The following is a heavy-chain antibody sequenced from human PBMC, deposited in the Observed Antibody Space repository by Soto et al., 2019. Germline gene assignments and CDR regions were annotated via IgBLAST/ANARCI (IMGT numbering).Heavy chain of an antibody. Sequence: QVQLVQSGAEVKKPGSSVKVSCKASGGTFSSYAISWVRQAPGQGLEWMGGIIPIFGTADYAQKFQGRVTITADESTSTDYMEISSLRSEDTAVYYCASHPPISGGGSERGHYYYYYGMDVWGQGTTVTVS. CDR1: GGTFSSYA. J-gene: IGHJ6*02. CDR3: ASHPPISGGGSERGHYYYYYGMDV. CDR2: IIPIFGTA. D-gene: IGHD2-15*01. V-gene: IGHV1-69*12.